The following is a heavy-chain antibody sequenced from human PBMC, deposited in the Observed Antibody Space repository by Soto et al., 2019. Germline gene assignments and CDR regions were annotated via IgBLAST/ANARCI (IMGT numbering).Heavy chain of an antibody. CDR3: GKGQIVATIYFDY. Sequence: SETLSLTCAVYGGSFSGYYWSWIRQPPGKGLEWIGEINHSGSTNYNPSLKSRVTISVDTSKNQFSLKLSSVTAADTAVYYCGKGQIVATIYFDYWGQGTLVTVSS. J-gene: IGHJ4*02. CDR1: GGSFSGYY. V-gene: IGHV4-34*01. CDR2: INHSGST. D-gene: IGHD5-12*01.